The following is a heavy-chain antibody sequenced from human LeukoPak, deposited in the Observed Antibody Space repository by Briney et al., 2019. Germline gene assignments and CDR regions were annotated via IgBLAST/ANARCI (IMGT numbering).Heavy chain of an antibody. V-gene: IGHV3-7*01. Sequence: GGSLRLSCAASGFTFSSYWMSWVRQAPGKGLEWVANIKQDGSEKYYVDSVKGRFTISRDNAKNSLYLQMNSLRAEDTAVYYCASGLMVYAIDYWGQGTLVTVSS. CDR1: GFTFSSYW. CDR2: IKQDGSEK. D-gene: IGHD2-8*01. CDR3: ASGLMVYAIDY. J-gene: IGHJ4*02.